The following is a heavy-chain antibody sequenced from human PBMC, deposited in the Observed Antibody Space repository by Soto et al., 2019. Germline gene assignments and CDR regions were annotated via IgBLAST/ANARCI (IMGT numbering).Heavy chain of an antibody. J-gene: IGHJ4*02. D-gene: IGHD6-6*01. CDR2: ISGRGGST. CDR3: AKYLLGSSKAGVYDY. CDR1: GSTFSSYA. V-gene: IGHV3-23*01. Sequence: GGSLRLSCAASGSTFSSYAMSWLRQAPGKGLEWVSAISGRGGSTYYADSVKGRFTISRDNSKNTLYLQMNSLRAEDTAVYYCAKYLLGSSKAGVYDYWGQGPLVTDSS.